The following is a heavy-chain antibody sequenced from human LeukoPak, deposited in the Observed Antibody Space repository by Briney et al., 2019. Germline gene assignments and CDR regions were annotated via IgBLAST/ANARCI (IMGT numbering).Heavy chain of an antibody. V-gene: IGHV4-59*01. CDR2: IYYSGST. Sequence: PSETLSLTCTVSGGSISSYYWSWIRQPPGKGLEWIGYIYYSGSTNYNPSLKSRVTISVDTSKNQFSLKLSSVTAADTAVYYCARASGSGSYYGLAAATRKDYYYYGMDVWGQGTTVTVSS. CDR1: GGSISSYY. CDR3: ARASGSGSYYGLAAATRKDYYYYGMDV. J-gene: IGHJ6*02. D-gene: IGHD3-10*01.